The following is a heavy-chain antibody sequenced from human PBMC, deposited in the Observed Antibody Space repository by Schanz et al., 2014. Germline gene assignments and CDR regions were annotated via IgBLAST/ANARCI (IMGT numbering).Heavy chain of an antibody. CDR2: ISGGGGTR. Sequence: EEQLLQSGGGLVQPGGSLRLSCAASGFTFGSYGMSWVRQGPGKGLEWVSGISGGGGTRNYAGSVKGRFTVFRDNSKRTLYLEINDPRAEDTAVYDCAKDSCSSTTCYGYGMDVWGQGSTVTVSS. D-gene: IGHD2-2*01. J-gene: IGHJ6*02. CDR1: GFTFGSYG. V-gene: IGHV3-23*01. CDR3: AKDSCSSTTCYGYGMDV.